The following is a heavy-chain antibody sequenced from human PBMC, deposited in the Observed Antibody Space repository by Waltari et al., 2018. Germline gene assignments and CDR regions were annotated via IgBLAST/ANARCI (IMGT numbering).Heavy chain of an antibody. CDR2: IIPIFGTA. Sequence: QVQPVQSGAEVKKPGSAVKGSCKASGGSFSSYALSWVRQAPGQGLEWMGGIIPIFGTATYAQKFQGRVTITAVESTSTAYMELSSLISEDTAVYYCSRDSSGWAFDIWGQGTMVTVSS. CDR1: GGSFSSYA. D-gene: IGHD3-3*01. V-gene: IGHV1-69*01. CDR3: SRDSSGWAFDI. J-gene: IGHJ3*02.